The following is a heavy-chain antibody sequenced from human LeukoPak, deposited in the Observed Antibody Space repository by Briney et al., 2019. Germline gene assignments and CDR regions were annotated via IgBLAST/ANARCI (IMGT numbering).Heavy chain of an antibody. V-gene: IGHV3-21*01. Sequence: NPGGSLRLSCAASGFTFSSYSVNWVRQAPGKGLEWVSSISSSSSYIYYADSVKGRFTISRDNAKNSLYLQMNSLRAENTAVYYCARVSPYTTTWYGAFDIWGQGTMVTVSS. CDR3: ARVSPYTTTWYGAFDI. D-gene: IGHD6-13*01. J-gene: IGHJ3*02. CDR1: GFTFSSYS. CDR2: ISSSSSYI.